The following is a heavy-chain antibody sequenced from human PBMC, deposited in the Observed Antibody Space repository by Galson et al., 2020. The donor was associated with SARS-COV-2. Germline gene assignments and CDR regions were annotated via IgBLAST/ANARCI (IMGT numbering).Heavy chain of an antibody. D-gene: IGHD3-3*01. V-gene: IGHV3-9*01. CDR2: INRNSGSI. J-gene: IGHJ4*02. Sequence: GGSLRLSCAASGFTFDEYAMHWVRQAPGKGLEWVSGINRNSGSIGYAEFVKGRFTISIDNAENSLYLQMNSLRADDTAVYYCAKVRSYYGFWSGPDYWGQGALVTVSS. CDR1: GFTFDEYA. CDR3: AKVRSYYGFWSGPDY.